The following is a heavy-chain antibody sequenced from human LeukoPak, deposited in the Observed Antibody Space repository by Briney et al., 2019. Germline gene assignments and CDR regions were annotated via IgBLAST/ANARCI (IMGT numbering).Heavy chain of an antibody. CDR1: GGSFGGYY. D-gene: IGHD3-10*01. J-gene: IGHJ4*02. CDR3: ARVVLLWFGDCYFDY. Sequence: PSETLSLTCAVYGGSFGGYYWSWIRQPPGKGLEWIGEINHSGSTNYNPSLKSRVTISVDTSKNQFSLKLSSVTAADTAVYYCARVVLLWFGDCYFDYWGQGTLVTVSS. V-gene: IGHV4-34*01. CDR2: INHSGST.